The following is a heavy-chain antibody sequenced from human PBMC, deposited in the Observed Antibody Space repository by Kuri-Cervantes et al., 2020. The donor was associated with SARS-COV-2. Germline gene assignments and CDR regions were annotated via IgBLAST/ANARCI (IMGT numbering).Heavy chain of an antibody. CDR3: ATPARPGAFDAFDI. J-gene: IGHJ3*02. CDR1: GGSFSCYY. D-gene: IGHD6-6*01. CDR2: IYYSGGT. Sequence: SEILSPTCTVCGGSFSCYYWSWIRQPPGKGLEWIGYIYYSGGTNYNPSLKSRVTISVDTSKNQFSLKLSSVTAADTAVYYCATPARPGAFDAFDIWGQGTMVTVSS. V-gene: IGHV4-59*08.